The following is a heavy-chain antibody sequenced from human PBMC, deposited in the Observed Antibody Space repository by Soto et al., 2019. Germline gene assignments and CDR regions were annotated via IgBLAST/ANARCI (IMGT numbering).Heavy chain of an antibody. Sequence: SSETLSLTCTVSGGSISSGDYYWSWIRQPPGKGLEWIGYIYYSGSTYYNPSLKSRVTISVDTSKNQFSLKLSSVTAADTAVYYCASSEVLRYFDWLLPPTDYWGQGTLVTVSS. J-gene: IGHJ4*02. CDR2: IYYSGST. CDR3: ASSEVLRYFDWLLPPTDY. V-gene: IGHV4-30-4*01. CDR1: GGSISSGDYY. D-gene: IGHD3-9*01.